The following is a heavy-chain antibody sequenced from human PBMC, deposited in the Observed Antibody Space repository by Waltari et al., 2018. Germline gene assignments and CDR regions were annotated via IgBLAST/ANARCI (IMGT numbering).Heavy chain of an antibody. J-gene: IGHJ2*01. CDR1: GGSIISAAYS. CDR2: MYYSGST. Sequence: QLQLQESGQGLVKPSETLSLTCVLSGGSIISAAYSWGWVRHPPGKGLEFIGIMYYSGSTYYNPSLKSRVTISVDTSQNQFSLRLSSVTAADTAVYYCARQDYYYVKGYFDLWGRGTLVTVSS. D-gene: IGHD3-22*01. CDR3: ARQDYYYVKGYFDL. V-gene: IGHV4-39*01.